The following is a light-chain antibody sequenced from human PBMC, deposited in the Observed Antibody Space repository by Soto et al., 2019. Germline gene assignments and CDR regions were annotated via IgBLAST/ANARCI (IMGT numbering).Light chain of an antibody. Sequence: QSVLPHPASVSGSPGRSITISCTGTGSDVGGYNYVSWYQQHPGKAPKIRIYEVTNRPSGVSNRFSGSKSGNTASLTISGLQAEDDADYYCSSFTSRFTFNYIFGTGTKVTVL. V-gene: IGLV2-14*01. J-gene: IGLJ1*01. CDR1: GSDVGGYNY. CDR3: SSFTSRFTFNYI. CDR2: EVT.